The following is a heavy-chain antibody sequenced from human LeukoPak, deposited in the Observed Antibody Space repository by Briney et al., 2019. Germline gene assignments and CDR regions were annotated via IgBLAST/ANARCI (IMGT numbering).Heavy chain of an antibody. CDR1: GISVSSYA. J-gene: IGHJ6*02. Sequence: GGSLRLSCAVSGISVSSYAVHWVRQAPGKGLEWVAVMPQDGSNEHYADSVKGRFTISRDMSKNTVFLLMNSLRGEDTAVYYCARAGSSGSYYIYYGMDVWGQGTTVVVSS. CDR3: ARAGSSGSYYIYYGMDV. CDR2: MPQDGSNE. V-gene: IGHV3-30*04. D-gene: IGHD6-19*01.